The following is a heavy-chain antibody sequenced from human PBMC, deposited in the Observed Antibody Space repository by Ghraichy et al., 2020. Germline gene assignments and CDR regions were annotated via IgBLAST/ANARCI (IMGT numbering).Heavy chain of an antibody. D-gene: IGHD3-22*01. CDR2: ISGSGGST. Sequence: GGSLRLSCAASGFTFSSYAMSWVRQAPGKGLEWVSAISGSGGSTYYADSVKGRFTISRDNSKNTLYLQMNILRAEDTAVYYCEKDLFQNDYYDSSGYKDWGQGTLVTVSS. CDR1: GFTFSSYA. J-gene: IGHJ4*02. CDR3: EKDLFQNDYYDSSGYKD. V-gene: IGHV3-23*01.